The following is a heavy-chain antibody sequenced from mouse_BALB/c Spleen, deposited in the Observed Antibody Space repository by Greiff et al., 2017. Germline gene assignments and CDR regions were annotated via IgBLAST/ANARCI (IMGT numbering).Heavy chain of an antibody. V-gene: IGHV1-7*01. CDR1: GYTFTSYW. CDR3: ARRHITTVVATWYYAMDY. J-gene: IGHJ4*01. Sequence: VHMVESGAELAKPGASVKMSCKASGYTFTSYWMHWVKQRPGQGLEWIGYINPSTGYTEYNQKFKDKATLTADKSSSTAYMQLSSLTSEDSAVYYCARRHITTVVATWYYAMDYWGQGTSVTVSS. CDR2: INPSTGYT. D-gene: IGHD1-1*01.